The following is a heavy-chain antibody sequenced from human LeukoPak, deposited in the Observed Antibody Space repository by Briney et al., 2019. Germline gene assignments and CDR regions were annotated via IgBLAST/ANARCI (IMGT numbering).Heavy chain of an antibody. V-gene: IGHV3-49*04. D-gene: IGHD6-19*01. Sequence: GGSLRLSCTASGFTFGDYAMSWVRQAPGKGLEWVGFIRSKAYGGTTEYAASVKGRFTISRDDSKSIAYLQMNSLKIEDTAVYYCTRVSPQWLVLDYWGQGTLATVSS. CDR1: GFTFGDYA. CDR3: TRVSPQWLVLDY. J-gene: IGHJ4*02. CDR2: IRSKAYGGTT.